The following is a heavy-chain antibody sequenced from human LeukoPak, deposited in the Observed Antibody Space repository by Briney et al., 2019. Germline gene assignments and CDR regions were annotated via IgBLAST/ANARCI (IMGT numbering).Heavy chain of an antibody. Sequence: GESLKISCKGSGYSFTNYWIGWVRQMPGKGLEWMGIIYPGDSDTRYRPAFQGQVTISADKSLTTAYLQWSSLKASGTAMYYCARRRVTGLSLYYFDCWGQGTLVTVSS. V-gene: IGHV5-51*01. D-gene: IGHD3-22*01. CDR2: IYPGDSDT. CDR3: ARRRVTGLSLYYFDC. CDR1: GYSFTNYW. J-gene: IGHJ4*02.